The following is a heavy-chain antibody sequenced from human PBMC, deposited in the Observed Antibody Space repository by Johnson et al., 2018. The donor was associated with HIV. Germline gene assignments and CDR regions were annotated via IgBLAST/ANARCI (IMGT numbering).Heavy chain of an antibody. CDR3: ARGGLGDYVVAFDI. D-gene: IGHD4-17*01. Sequence: QVQLVESGGGVVHPGRSLRLSCAASGFTFRSYGMHWVRQAPGKVLGWVAVISYDGSKKYHADSVKGRFTISRDNSKNTLYLQMNSLRAEDTAVYYCARGGLGDYVVAFDIWGQGTMVTVSS. V-gene: IGHV3-30*03. CDR1: GFTFRSYG. J-gene: IGHJ3*02. CDR2: ISYDGSKK.